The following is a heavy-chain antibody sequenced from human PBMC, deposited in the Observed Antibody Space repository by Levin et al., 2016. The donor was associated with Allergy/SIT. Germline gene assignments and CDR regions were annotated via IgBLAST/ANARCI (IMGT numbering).Heavy chain of an antibody. CDR2: IYYSGST. V-gene: IGHV4-59*01. Sequence: WIRQPPGKGLEWIGYIYYSGSTNYNPSLKSRVTISVDTSKNQFSLKLSSVTAADTAVYYCARASTGDTVVTPGRDYYYYYGMDVWGQGTTVTVSS. D-gene: IGHD4-23*01. CDR3: ARASTGDTVVTPGRDYYYYYGMDV. J-gene: IGHJ6*02.